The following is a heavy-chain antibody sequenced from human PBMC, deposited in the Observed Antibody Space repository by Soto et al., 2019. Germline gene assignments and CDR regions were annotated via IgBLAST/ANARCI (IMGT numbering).Heavy chain of an antibody. V-gene: IGHV1-18*01. CDR2: ISAYNGHT. Sequence: ASVNVSCEACGYTFTYYGISWVRQAPGQGLEWMGWISAYNGHTKYAQNLQGRVTMTTDTSTSTAYVELGSLRADDTAVYYCARTDYYDSGANFGTLYFFDYWGQGTLVTVSS. CDR3: ARTDYYDSGANFGTLYFFDY. D-gene: IGHD3-10*01. CDR1: GYTFTYYG. J-gene: IGHJ4*01.